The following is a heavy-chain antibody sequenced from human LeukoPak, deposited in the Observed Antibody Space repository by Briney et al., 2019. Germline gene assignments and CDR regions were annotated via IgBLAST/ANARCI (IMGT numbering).Heavy chain of an antibody. CDR2: IYSGGST. V-gene: IGHV3-53*01. CDR1: GFTFSSYA. CDR3: ARERFSYDGSVYKPAKYSQP. J-gene: IGHJ1*01. D-gene: IGHD3-22*01. Sequence: GGSLRLSCAASGFTFSSYAMSWVRQAPGKGLEWVSVIYSGGSTYYADSVKGRFTISRDNSKNTLYLQMNSLKAEDTAVYYCARERFSYDGSVYKPAKYSQPGGQATLATVPS.